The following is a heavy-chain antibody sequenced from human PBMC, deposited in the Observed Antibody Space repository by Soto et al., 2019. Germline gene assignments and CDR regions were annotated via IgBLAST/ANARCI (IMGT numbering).Heavy chain of an antibody. CDR3: ARVPSQYSSSWFHFDY. V-gene: IGHV1-2*04. D-gene: IGHD6-13*01. CDR2: INPNSGGT. J-gene: IGHJ4*02. CDR1: GYTFTGYY. Sequence: ASVKVSCKASGYTFTGYYMHWVRQAPGQGLEWMGWINPNSGGTNYAQKFQGWVTMTRDTSISTAYMELSRLRSDDTAVYYCARVPSQYSSSWFHFDYWGQGTLVTVSS.